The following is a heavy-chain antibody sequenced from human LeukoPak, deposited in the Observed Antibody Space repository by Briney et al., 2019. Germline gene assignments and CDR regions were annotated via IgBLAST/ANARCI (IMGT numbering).Heavy chain of an antibody. CDR2: ISSSSSYI. J-gene: IGHJ4*02. V-gene: IGHV3-21*01. CDR3: ARVRSAGDWDDY. Sequence: GGSLRLSCAASGFTFSSYWMNWVRQAPGKGLEWVSSISSSSSYIYYADSVKGRFTISRDNAKNSLYLQMNSLRAEDTAVYYCARVRSAGDWDDYWGQGTLVTVSS. D-gene: IGHD3/OR15-3a*01. CDR1: GFTFSSYW.